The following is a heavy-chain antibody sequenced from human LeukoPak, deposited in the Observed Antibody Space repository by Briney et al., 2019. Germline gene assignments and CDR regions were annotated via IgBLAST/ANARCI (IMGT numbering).Heavy chain of an antibody. CDR1: GFTFSTYA. J-gene: IGHJ5*02. CDR3: ASTSGTYRFDP. CDR2: ISDSGNTA. D-gene: IGHD1-26*01. Sequence: GGSLRLSCAASGFTFSTYAMNWVRQAPGKGLEWVSIISDSGNTAYYGDSVKDRFTISRDNSKNTLYLQMNSLRAEDTAVYYCASTSGTYRFDPWGQGTLVTVSS. V-gene: IGHV3-23*01.